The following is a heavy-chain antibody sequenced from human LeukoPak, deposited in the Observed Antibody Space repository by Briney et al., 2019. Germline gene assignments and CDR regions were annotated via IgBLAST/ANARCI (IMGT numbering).Heavy chain of an antibody. V-gene: IGHV3-11*06. J-gene: IGHJ4*02. CDR2: TSGSSSYT. Sequence: GGSLRLSCAASGFTFSDYYMSWIRQAPGKGLEWVSYTSGSSSYTNYADSVKGRFTISRDNAKNSLYLQMNSLRAEDTAVYYCARDGSGSYLELDYWGQGTLVTVSS. D-gene: IGHD3-10*01. CDR3: ARDGSGSYLELDY. CDR1: GFTFSDYY.